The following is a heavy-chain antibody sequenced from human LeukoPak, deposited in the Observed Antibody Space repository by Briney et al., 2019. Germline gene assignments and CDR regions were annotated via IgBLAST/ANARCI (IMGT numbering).Heavy chain of an antibody. Sequence: PGGSLRLSCAASGFTFSSYAMHWVRQAPGKGLEWVAVISYDGSNKYYADSVKGRFTISRDNSKNTLYLQMNSLRAEDTAVYYCAREPPSYDSSLNWFDPWGQGTLVTVSS. CDR2: ISYDGSNK. CDR3: AREPPSYDSSLNWFDP. D-gene: IGHD3-22*01. V-gene: IGHV3-30-3*01. CDR1: GFTFSSYA. J-gene: IGHJ5*02.